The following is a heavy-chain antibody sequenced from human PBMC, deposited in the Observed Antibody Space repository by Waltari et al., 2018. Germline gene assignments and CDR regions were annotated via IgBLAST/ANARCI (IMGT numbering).Heavy chain of an antibody. CDR1: GGSISSSSYY. V-gene: IGHV4-39*07. CDR3: AREAGSSSSSPLDY. J-gene: IGHJ4*02. D-gene: IGHD6-6*01. Sequence: QLQLQESGPGLVKPSETLSLTCTVSGGSISSSSYYWGWIRQPPGKGLEWIGSIYYSGSTYDNPSLKSRVTISVDTSKNQFSLKLSSVTAADTAVYYCAREAGSSSSSPLDYWGQGTLVTVSS. CDR2: IYYSGST.